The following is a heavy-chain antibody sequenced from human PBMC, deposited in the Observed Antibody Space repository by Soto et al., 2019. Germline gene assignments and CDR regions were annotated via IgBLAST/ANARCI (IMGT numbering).Heavy chain of an antibody. CDR2: IWYDGSNK. CDR1: GFTFSSYG. J-gene: IGHJ3*02. CDR3: ARDVVATIPEAFDI. Sequence: VQLVESGGGVVQPGRSLRLSCAASGFTFSSYGMHWVRQAPGKGLEWVAVIWYDGSNKYYADSVKGRFTISRDNSKNTLYLQMNSLRAEDTAVYYCARDVVATIPEAFDIWGQGTMVTVSS. V-gene: IGHV3-33*01. D-gene: IGHD5-12*01.